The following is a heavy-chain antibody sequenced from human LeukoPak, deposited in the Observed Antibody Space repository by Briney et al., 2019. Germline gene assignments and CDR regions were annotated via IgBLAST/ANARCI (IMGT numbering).Heavy chain of an antibody. V-gene: IGHV3-74*01. CDR3: ARDRWNFDY. CDR2: INSDGTSI. D-gene: IGHD4-23*01. J-gene: IGHJ4*02. CDR1: GFTFSDYW. Sequence: GGSLRPSCAASGFTFSDYWMHWVRQAPGKGLVWVSRINSDGTSISYADPVKGRFTISRDNAKNTLYLQMNSLRAEDTAVYYCARDRWNFDYWGQGTLVTVSS.